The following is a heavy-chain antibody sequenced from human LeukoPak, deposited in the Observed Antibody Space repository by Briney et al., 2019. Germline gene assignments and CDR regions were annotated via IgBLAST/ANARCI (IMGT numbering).Heavy chain of an antibody. V-gene: IGHV3-74*01. CDR3: ARSQVGAPFGY. D-gene: IGHD1-26*01. CDR1: GFTFSTYW. Sequence: GGSLRLSCAASGFTFSTYWMHWVRQAPGKGLVWVSRIKGDGSTTIYADPVKGRFTISRDNSKNTLYLQTNSLRAEDTAVYYCARSQVGAPFGYWGQGTLVTVSS. CDR2: IKGDGSTT. J-gene: IGHJ4*02.